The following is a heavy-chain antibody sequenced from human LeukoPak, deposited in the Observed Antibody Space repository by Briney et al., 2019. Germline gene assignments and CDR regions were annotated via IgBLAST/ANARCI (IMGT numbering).Heavy chain of an antibody. CDR3: ASHYDSSGFDY. D-gene: IGHD3-22*01. CDR2: IWYDGSNK. J-gene: IGHJ4*02. CDR1: GFTFSSYG. Sequence: GGSLRLSCAASGFTFSSYGMHWVRQAPGKGLEWVAVIWYDGSNKYYADSVKGRFTNSRDNSKNTLYLQMNSLRAEDTAVYYCASHYDSSGFDYWGQGTLVTVSS. V-gene: IGHV3-33*01.